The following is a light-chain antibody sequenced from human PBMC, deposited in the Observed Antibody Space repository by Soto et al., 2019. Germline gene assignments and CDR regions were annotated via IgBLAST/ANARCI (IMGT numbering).Light chain of an antibody. CDR2: GAS. CDR3: QQSGDSQWT. J-gene: IGKJ1*01. V-gene: IGKV3-20*01. CDR1: QSVQFNY. Sequence: ENVVTHSPGTLSLSTRERATLSCRASQSVQFNYVAWYQQKPGQAPRLLIYGASSRATGIPDRFSGSGSGMDFTLTISSLAPEDFAVYYCQQSGDSQWTFGQGTKVDIK.